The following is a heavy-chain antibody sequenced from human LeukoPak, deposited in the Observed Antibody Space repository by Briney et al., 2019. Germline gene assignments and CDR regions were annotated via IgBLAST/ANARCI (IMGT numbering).Heavy chain of an antibody. J-gene: IGHJ3*01. CDR3: ASTHCGGDCFSSVAFDF. CDR1: TGTGGSGGYS. CDR2: VYHSGYT. V-gene: IGHV4-30-2*01. D-gene: IGHD2-21*02. Sequence: PSDTLSLTCTVSTGTGGSGGYSWNWIRQPPGKGLEFIGYVYHSGYTYYNPSLKSRISIPIDSSKNHFSLRLRSVTAADTAVYFCASTHCGGDCFSSVAFDFWAQGTMVSVS.